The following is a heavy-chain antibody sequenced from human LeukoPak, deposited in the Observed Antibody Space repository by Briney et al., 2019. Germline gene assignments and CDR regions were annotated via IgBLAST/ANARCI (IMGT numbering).Heavy chain of an antibody. CDR1: GYIFTSYY. CDR2: INPTGGST. D-gene: IGHD4-17*01. V-gene: IGHV1-46*01. Sequence: ASVKVSCKASGYIFTSYYMHWLRLAPGQGLEWVGLINPTGGSTTYAQNFQGRVTMTRDTSTTTVYMELSSLRSEDTAVYYCARDLGDDYGDYEDAFDIWGQGTMVTVSS. CDR3: ARDLGDDYGDYEDAFDI. J-gene: IGHJ3*02.